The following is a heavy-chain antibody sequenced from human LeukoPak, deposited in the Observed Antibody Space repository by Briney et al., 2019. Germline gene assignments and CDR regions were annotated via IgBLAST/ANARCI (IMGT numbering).Heavy chain of an antibody. D-gene: IGHD2-8*01. V-gene: IGHV4-4*02. J-gene: IGHJ4*02. CDR2: ISLTGLT. CDR3: SRENGAFSPFGY. Sequence: SETLSLTCGVSGGSISNTNGWSWVRQPPGQGLKWIGEISLTGLTHYNPSLESRVTVSRDKSKNPLSLNLTSVTAADAAVYYCSRENGAFSPFGYWGQGILVTVLS. CDR1: GGSISNTNG.